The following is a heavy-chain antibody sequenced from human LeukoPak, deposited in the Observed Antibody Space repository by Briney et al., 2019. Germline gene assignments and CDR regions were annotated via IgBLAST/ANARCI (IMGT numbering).Heavy chain of an antibody. D-gene: IGHD1-26*01. V-gene: IGHV3-48*03. CDR3: ARAQKWELLMDYFDY. J-gene: IGHJ4*02. Sequence: GGSLRLSCAASGFTFSSYEMNWVRQAPGKGLEWVSYVSSSGSTIYYADSVKGRFTISRDNAKNSLYLQMNSLRAEDTAVYYCARAQKWELLMDYFDYWDQGTLVTVSS. CDR2: VSSSGSTI. CDR1: GFTFSSYE.